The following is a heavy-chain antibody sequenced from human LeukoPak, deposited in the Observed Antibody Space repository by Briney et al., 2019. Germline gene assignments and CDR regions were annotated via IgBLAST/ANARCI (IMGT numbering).Heavy chain of an antibody. CDR3: ARIRYNWNTHDAFDI. CDR1: GGSISSYY. CDR2: SYYSGST. J-gene: IGHJ3*02. D-gene: IGHD1/OR15-1a*01. Sequence: SETLSLTCTVSGGSISSYYWSWIRQPPGKGLEWIGYSYYSGSTNYNPSLKSRVTISVDTSKNQFSLKLSSVTAADTAVYYCARIRYNWNTHDAFDIWGQGTMVTVSS. V-gene: IGHV4-59*01.